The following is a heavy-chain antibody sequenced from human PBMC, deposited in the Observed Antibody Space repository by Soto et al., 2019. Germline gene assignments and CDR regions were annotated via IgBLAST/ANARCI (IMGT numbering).Heavy chain of an antibody. J-gene: IGHJ4*02. CDR1: GFTFSSYA. D-gene: IGHD3-3*01. Sequence: EVQLLESGGGLVQPGGSMRLSCAASGFTFSSYAVTWVRQAPGKGLEWVSIISGTGVSIFYADSVKGRFTISRDNSNNTLYLQMHSLTAEDTAVYYCAKALTTFGVVTNTFDYWGQGTLVTVSS. CDR3: AKALTTFGVVTNTFDY. V-gene: IGHV3-23*01. CDR2: ISGTGVSI.